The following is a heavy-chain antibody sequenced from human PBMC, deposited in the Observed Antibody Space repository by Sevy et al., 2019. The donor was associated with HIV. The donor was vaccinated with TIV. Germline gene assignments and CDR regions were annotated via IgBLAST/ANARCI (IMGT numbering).Heavy chain of an antibody. Sequence: SETLSLTCTVSGGSISSSSYYWGWIRQPPGKGLEWIGSIYYSGSTYYNPSLKSRVTISVDTSKNQFSLKLSSVTAADTAVYYCARHRYRSGGSCYSWGSYYYGIDVWGQGTTVTVSS. CDR1: GGSISSSSYY. CDR3: ARHRYRSGGSCYSWGSYYYGIDV. V-gene: IGHV4-39*01. D-gene: IGHD2-15*01. J-gene: IGHJ6*02. CDR2: IYYSGST.